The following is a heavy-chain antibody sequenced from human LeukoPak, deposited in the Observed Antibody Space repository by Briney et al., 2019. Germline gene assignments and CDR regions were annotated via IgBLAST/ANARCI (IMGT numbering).Heavy chain of an antibody. V-gene: IGHV4-4*07. J-gene: IGHJ4*02. D-gene: IGHD1-26*01. CDR3: ARENTGSYREFDY. Sequence: SETLSLTCTVSGGSISSYYSSWIRQPAGKGLEWIGRIYTGGSTNYNPSLKSRVTMSVDSSNNQFSLKLSSVTAADTAVYYCARENTGSYREFDYWGQGTLVTVSS. CDR1: GGSISSYY. CDR2: IYTGGST.